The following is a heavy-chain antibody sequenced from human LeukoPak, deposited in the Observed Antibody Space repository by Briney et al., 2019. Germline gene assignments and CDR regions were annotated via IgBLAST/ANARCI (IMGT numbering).Heavy chain of an antibody. Sequence: SQTLSPTCAVSGGSISSGGYSWSWIRQPPGKGLEWIGYIYHSGSTYYNPSLKSRVTISVDRSKNQFSLKLSSVTAADTAVYYCARDRRSGGPVDYWGQGTLVTVSS. D-gene: IGHD3-10*01. CDR1: GGSISSGGYS. CDR2: IYHSGST. J-gene: IGHJ4*02. CDR3: ARDRRSGGPVDY. V-gene: IGHV4-30-2*01.